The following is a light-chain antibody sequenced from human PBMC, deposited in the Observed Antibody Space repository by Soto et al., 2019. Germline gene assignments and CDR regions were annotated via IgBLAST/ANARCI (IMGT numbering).Light chain of an antibody. CDR3: SSYTSSSTLV. Sequence: QSALTQPASVSGSPGQSITISCTGTSSDVGGYNYVSWYQHHPGKAPKVMICEVINRPSGVSNRFSGSKSGNSASLTISGLQAEDEADYYCSSYTSSSTLVFGGGTKLTVL. J-gene: IGLJ2*01. V-gene: IGLV2-14*01. CDR2: EVI. CDR1: SSDVGGYNY.